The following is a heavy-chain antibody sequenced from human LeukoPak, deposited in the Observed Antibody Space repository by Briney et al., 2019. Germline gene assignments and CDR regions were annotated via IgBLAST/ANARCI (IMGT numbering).Heavy chain of an antibody. CDR2: INHSGST. D-gene: IGHD5-12*01. CDR3: ARGLWLRSSLDY. Sequence: SETLSLTCAVYSGSFSGYYWSWIRQPPGKGLEWIGEINHSGSTNYNPSLKSRVTISVDTSKNQFSLKLSSVTAADTAVYYCARGLWLRSSLDYWGQGTLVTVSS. J-gene: IGHJ4*02. CDR1: SGSFSGYY. V-gene: IGHV4-34*01.